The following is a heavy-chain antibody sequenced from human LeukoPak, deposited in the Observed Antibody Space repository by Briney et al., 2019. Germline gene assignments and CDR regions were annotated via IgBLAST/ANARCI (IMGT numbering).Heavy chain of an antibody. J-gene: IGHJ4*02. CDR2: INPSGGST. D-gene: IGHD4-17*01. CDR3: ARYDYGDYEPEVGFDY. V-gene: IGHV1-46*01. Sequence: ASVKVSCKASGYTFTSYYMHWVRQAPGQGLEWMGIINPSGGSTSYTQKFQGRVTMNRDTSTSTVYMELSSLRSEDTAVYYCARYDYGDYEPEVGFDYWGQGTLVTVSS. CDR1: GYTFTSYY.